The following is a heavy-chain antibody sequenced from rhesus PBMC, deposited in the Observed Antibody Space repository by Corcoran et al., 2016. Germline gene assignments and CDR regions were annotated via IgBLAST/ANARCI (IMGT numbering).Heavy chain of an antibody. CDR1: GASISDSYY. Sequence: QVQLQESGPGLVKPSETLSLTCAVSGASISDSYYWNWIRQSPGRGLEWVGNIHGVSGITYYRPSLRSRVSVSKDTSKNHFSLRLSSVTAADTAVYYCVRTEQLVGGYYFAYWGQGVLVTVSS. CDR2: IHGVSGIT. D-gene: IGHD1-38*01. CDR3: VRTEQLVGGYYFAY. V-gene: IGHV4S7*01. J-gene: IGHJ4*01.